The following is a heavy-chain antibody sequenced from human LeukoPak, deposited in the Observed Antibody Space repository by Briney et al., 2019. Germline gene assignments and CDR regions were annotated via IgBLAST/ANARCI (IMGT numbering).Heavy chain of an antibody. J-gene: IGHJ4*02. D-gene: IGHD3-10*01. CDR3: ARTRFGGLGRYFDY. Sequence: TSETLSLTCTVSGGSISSSSYYWGWIRQPPGKGLEWIGSIYYSGSTNYNPSLKSRVTISVDTSKNQFSLKLSSVTAADTAVYYCARTRFGGLGRYFDYWGQGTLVTVSS. CDR1: GGSISSSSYY. CDR2: IYYSGST. V-gene: IGHV4-39*07.